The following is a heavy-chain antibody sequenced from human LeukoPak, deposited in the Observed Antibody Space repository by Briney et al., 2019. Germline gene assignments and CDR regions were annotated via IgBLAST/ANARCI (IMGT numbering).Heavy chain of an antibody. Sequence: PGGSLRLSCAASAFTFSSYCMHWVRQAPGKGLVWVSRINNDGSTTTYADCVKGRFTISRDNAKNTLYLQMNSLRAEDTAVYYCARVRDGNNYDAFDIWGQGTMVTVSS. D-gene: IGHD5-24*01. CDR2: INNDGSTT. V-gene: IGHV3-74*01. CDR1: AFTFSSYC. CDR3: ARVRDGNNYDAFDI. J-gene: IGHJ3*02.